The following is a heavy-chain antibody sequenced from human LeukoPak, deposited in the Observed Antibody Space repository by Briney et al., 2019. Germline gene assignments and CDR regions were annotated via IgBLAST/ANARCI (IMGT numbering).Heavy chain of an antibody. CDR2: IYYSGST. Sequence: PSETLSLTCTVSGGSINSSSYYWGWIRQPPGKGLEWIGSIYYSGSTYYNPSLKSRVTISADTSKNHFPLRLSSVTAADTAVYYCARLRTNYFGSGSYFDYWGQGTLVTVSS. J-gene: IGHJ4*02. D-gene: IGHD3-10*01. CDR3: ARLRTNYFGSGSYFDY. CDR1: GGSINSSSYY. V-gene: IGHV4-39*06.